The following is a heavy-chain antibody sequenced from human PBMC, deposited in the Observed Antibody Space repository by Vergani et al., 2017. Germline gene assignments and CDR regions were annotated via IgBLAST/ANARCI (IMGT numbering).Heavy chain of an antibody. CDR3: ARHTTYTDS. CDR2: IYPADSDT. Sequence: EVELVQSGPEMRKPGESLKISCKGSEYSFSNYWIGWGRQMPGKGLEWMGIIYPADSDTRYSPSFQGQVTISADKSISIAFLQWDSLKASDTALYYCARHTTYTDSWGQGTLVTVSS. V-gene: IGHV5-51*01. D-gene: IGHD1-1*01. CDR1: EYSFSNYW. J-gene: IGHJ4*02.